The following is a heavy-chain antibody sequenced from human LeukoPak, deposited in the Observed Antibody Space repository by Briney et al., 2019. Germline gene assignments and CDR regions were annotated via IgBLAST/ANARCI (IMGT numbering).Heavy chain of an antibody. D-gene: IGHD3-3*01. J-gene: IGHJ6*02. CDR2: ISGSGDST. Sequence: GGSLRLSCAASGFTFSSYAMSWVRQAPGKGLEWVSAISGSGDSTYYGDSVKGRFTISRDNSKNTLYLQMNSLRAEDTAVYYCARGPYYDFWSGYYRPLYYYYYGMDVWGQGTTVTVSS. V-gene: IGHV3-23*01. CDR1: GFTFSSYA. CDR3: ARGPYYDFWSGYYRPLYYYYYGMDV.